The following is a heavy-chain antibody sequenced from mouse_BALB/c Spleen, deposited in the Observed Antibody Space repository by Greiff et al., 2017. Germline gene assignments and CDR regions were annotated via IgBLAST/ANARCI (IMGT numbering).Heavy chain of an antibody. J-gene: IGHJ2*01. D-gene: IGHD2-1*01. Sequence: QVQLQQPGAELVRPGASVKLSCKASGYTFTSYWINWVKQRPGQGLEWIGNIYPSDSYTNYNQKFKDKATLTVDKSSSTAYMQLSSPTSEDSAVYYCTSYGNSYFDYWGQGTTLTVSS. CDR3: TSYGNSYFDY. CDR1: GYTFTSYW. V-gene: IGHV1-69*02. CDR2: IYPSDSYT.